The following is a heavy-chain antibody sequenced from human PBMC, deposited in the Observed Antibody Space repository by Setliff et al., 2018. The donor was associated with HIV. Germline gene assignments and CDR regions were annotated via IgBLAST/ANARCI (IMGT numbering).Heavy chain of an antibody. CDR3: ARGPTTVTNYYYYYMDV. D-gene: IGHD4-17*01. CDR2: ISSKRTSI. J-gene: IGHJ6*03. V-gene: IGHV3-48*01. CDR1: GGSISTSNW. Sequence: ETLSLTCTVSGGSISTSNWWGWIRQTPGKGLEWISYISSKRTSIYYADSVKGRFTISRDNDRNSLYLQMNGLRAEDTAVYYCARGPTTVTNYYYYYMDVWGKGTTVTVSS.